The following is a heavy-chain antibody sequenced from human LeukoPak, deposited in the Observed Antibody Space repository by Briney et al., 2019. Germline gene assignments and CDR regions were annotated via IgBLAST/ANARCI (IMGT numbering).Heavy chain of an antibody. V-gene: IGHV3-11*05. D-gene: IGHD2-21*01. Sequence: PGGSLRLSCAASGFTFSEYYMSYIRQAPGKGLEWVSYISSSSSYTNYADSVKGRFTISRDNAKNSLYLQMNSLRAEDTAVYYCARVCVVSWCSDYWGQGTLVTVSS. CDR2: ISSSSSYT. CDR1: GFTFSEYY. J-gene: IGHJ4*02. CDR3: ARVCVVSWCSDY.